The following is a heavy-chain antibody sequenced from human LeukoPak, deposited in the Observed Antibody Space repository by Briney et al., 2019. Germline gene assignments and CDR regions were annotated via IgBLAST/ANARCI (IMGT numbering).Heavy chain of an antibody. Sequence: PGGSLRLSCAAPGFTFGNYDMSWVRQAPGKGLEWVSNIRGSGDGTFYADSVKGRFNVSRDNSKNTLYLQIDSLRAEDTALYYCRFFGESVDHWGQGTLVTVSS. J-gene: IGHJ4*02. CDR2: IRGSGDGT. CDR3: RFFGESVDH. CDR1: GFTFGNYD. D-gene: IGHD3-10*01. V-gene: IGHV3-23*01.